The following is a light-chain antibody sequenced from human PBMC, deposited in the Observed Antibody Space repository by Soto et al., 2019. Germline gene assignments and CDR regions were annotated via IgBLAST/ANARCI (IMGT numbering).Light chain of an antibody. Sequence: DIPMTQSPSSLSASVGDRVTITCRASQSINSHLNWYQHRPGKAPKLLIYAASTLQSGVPSRFSGSGSGTDFTLTISSLEPEDFASYYCQQSYSTPFTFGPGTKVDTK. V-gene: IGKV1-39*01. CDR2: AAS. J-gene: IGKJ3*01. CDR1: QSINSH. CDR3: QQSYSTPFT.